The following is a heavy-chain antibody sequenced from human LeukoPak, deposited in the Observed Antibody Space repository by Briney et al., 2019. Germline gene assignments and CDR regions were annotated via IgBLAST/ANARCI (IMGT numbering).Heavy chain of an antibody. D-gene: IGHD2-21*02. CDR1: GFTFSSYS. J-gene: IGHJ4*02. CDR2: ISSSSSYI. CDR3: ARSLVVLVRRSVTAIRAFDY. V-gene: IGHV3-21*01. Sequence: PGGSLRLSCAASGFTFSSYSMNWVRQAPGKGLEWVSSISSSSSYIYYADSVKGRFTISRDNAKNSLYLQMNSLRAEDTAVYYCARSLVVLVRRSVTAIRAFDYWGQGTLVTVSS.